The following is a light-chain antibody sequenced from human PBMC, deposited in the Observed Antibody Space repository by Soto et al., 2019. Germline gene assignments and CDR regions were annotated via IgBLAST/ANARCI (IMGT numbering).Light chain of an antibody. J-gene: IGKJ5*01. CDR3: QQYYSSPVT. V-gene: IGKV3-20*01. Sequence: EIVLTQSPGTLSLSPGERATLSCRASPSVSSSYLAWYQQKPGQAPRLLIYDAVNRVTGIPARFSGSGSGTDFTLTIGSLQAEDVALYYCQQYYSSPVTFGQGTRLEIK. CDR2: DAV. CDR1: PSVSSSY.